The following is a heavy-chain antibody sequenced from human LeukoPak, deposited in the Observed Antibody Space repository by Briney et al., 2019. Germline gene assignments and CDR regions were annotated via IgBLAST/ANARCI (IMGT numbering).Heavy chain of an antibody. CDR3: ARTIYYYESTSYFSDAFDV. J-gene: IGHJ3*01. CDR1: GFTLSGHS. CDR2: ISPTSAYI. Sequence: PGGSLRLSCAATGFTLSGHSMNWVRQAPGEGLDWVSSISPTSAYIYYQDSVKGRFTISRDDAKNSLYLEMDSLRAEDTAVYYCARTIYYYESTSYFSDAFDVWGQGTMVTVSS. V-gene: IGHV3-21*01. D-gene: IGHD3-22*01.